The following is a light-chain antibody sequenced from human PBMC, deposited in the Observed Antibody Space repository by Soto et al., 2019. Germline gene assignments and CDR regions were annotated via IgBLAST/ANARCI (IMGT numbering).Light chain of an antibody. CDR2: TNS. CDR1: GSNIGSNS. V-gene: IGLV1-44*01. Sequence: QTVVTQAPSASGTPGQRIIISCSGSGSNIGSNSVTWYQQLPSTAPKLLIYTNSQRPSGVPDRFSGSKSGTSASLAISGLQSGDEADYYCATWDDSLNGYVFGTGTKLTVL. CDR3: ATWDDSLNGYV. J-gene: IGLJ1*01.